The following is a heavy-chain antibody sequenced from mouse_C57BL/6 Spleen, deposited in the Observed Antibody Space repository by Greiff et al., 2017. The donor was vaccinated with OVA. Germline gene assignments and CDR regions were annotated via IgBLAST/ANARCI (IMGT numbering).Heavy chain of an antibody. V-gene: IGHV3-6*01. CDR3: ARGYSSYWYFDV. CDR2: ISYDGSN. CDR1: GYFITSGYY. Sequence: EVKLMESGPGLVKPSQSLSLTCSVTGYFITSGYYWNWIRQFPGNKLEWMGYISYDGSNNYNPSLKNRISITRYTSKNQFFLKLNSVTTEDTATYYCARGYSSYWYFDVWGTGTTVTVSS. J-gene: IGHJ1*03. D-gene: IGHD1-1*01.